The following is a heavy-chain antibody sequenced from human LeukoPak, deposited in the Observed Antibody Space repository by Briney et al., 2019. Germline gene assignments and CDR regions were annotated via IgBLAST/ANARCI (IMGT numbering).Heavy chain of an antibody. CDR3: ARPGSASGYWVQ. V-gene: IGHV3-66*01. CDR1: GFSVTNNY. Sequence: YPGGSLRLSCEAFGFSVTNNYLSWVRQPPGKGLEWVSVIHSGGRTKYAASVRDRFTISRDPAKNTVYLQMNSPRVDDTAAYYCARPGSASGYWVQWGQGTLVTVSS. CDR2: IHSGGRT. D-gene: IGHD3-3*01. J-gene: IGHJ4*02.